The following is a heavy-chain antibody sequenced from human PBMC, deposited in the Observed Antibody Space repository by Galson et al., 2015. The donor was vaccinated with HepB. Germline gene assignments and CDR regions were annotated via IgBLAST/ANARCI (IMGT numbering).Heavy chain of an antibody. Sequence: SVKVSCKASGYTFTSYAMHWVRQAPGQRLEWMGWINAGNGNTKYSQKSQGRVTITRDTSASTAYMELSSLRSEDTAVYYCARAGKCSSTSCYWVFDYWGQGTLVTVSS. V-gene: IGHV1-3*01. CDR1: GYTFTSYA. J-gene: IGHJ4*02. CDR2: INAGNGNT. D-gene: IGHD2-2*01. CDR3: ARAGKCSSTSCYWVFDY.